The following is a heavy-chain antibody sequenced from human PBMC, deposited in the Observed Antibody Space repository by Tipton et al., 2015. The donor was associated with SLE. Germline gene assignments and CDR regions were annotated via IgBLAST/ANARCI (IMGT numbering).Heavy chain of an antibody. V-gene: IGHV4-31*03. CDR1: PGSISSGGYY. CDR2: IHYSGST. Sequence: TLSLTCTVSPGSISSGGYYWSWIRQHPGKGPEWIGYIHYSGSTNYNPSLKSRVTISVDTSKNQFSLKLSSVTAADTALYYCARHMITGGEFDYWGQGTLVTVSS. D-gene: IGHD3-16*01. J-gene: IGHJ4*02. CDR3: ARHMITGGEFDY.